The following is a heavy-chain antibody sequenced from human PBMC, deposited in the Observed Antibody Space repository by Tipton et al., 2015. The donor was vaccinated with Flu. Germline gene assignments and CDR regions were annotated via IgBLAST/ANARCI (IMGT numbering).Heavy chain of an antibody. J-gene: IGHJ4*02. CDR1: GFTFSRYG. CDR3: AKVIPELVAGLDY. D-gene: IGHD6-19*01. Sequence: GSLRLSCAASGFTFSRYGMSWVRQAPGKGLEWVSGISGSGTTYLADSVKGRFTISRDFSKNTLYLQMNSLRAEDTAVYYCAKVIPELVAGLDYWGQGTLVTVSS. CDR2: ISGSGTT. V-gene: IGHV3-23*01.